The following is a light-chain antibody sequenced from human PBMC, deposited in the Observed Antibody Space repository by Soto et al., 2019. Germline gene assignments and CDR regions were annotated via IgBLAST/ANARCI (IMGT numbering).Light chain of an antibody. Sequence: PGERATLSCRASQSVSSSQLAWYQQRPGQAPRLLIYDASTRATGIPARFSGSGSGTEFTLTISSLQSEDFAVYFCQQYNNWPPVTFGPGTKVDIK. CDR1: QSVSSS. V-gene: IGKV3-15*01. CDR3: QQYNNWPPVT. J-gene: IGKJ3*01. CDR2: DAS.